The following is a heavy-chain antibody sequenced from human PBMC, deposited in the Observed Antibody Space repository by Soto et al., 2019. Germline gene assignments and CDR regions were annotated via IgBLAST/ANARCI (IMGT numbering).Heavy chain of an antibody. Sequence: PGESRKMACKGSGYSFTSDWISWARQMPGEGRGWMGRIDPSDSYTNYSPSFQGHVTISADKSIRTAYLQWSTLTASDTAMYYCARQIAAEYYYYGQDVWGQGTSVPVSS. D-gene: IGHD6-13*01. V-gene: IGHV5-10-1*01. J-gene: IGHJ6*02. CDR1: GYSFTSDW. CDR2: IDPSDSYT. CDR3: ARQIAAEYYYYGQDV.